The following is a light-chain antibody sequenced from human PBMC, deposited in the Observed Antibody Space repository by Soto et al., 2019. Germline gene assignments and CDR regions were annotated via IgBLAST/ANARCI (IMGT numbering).Light chain of an antibody. V-gene: IGKV3-15*01. Sequence: EIVMTQSPATLSVSPVERATLSGRASETVRSDLAWYQQKPGQAPRLLIYDASTRATGIPARFSGSGSGTEFTLTISSLQSEDFAVYYCQQYNRWPPITFGQGTRLEIK. CDR3: QQYNRWPPIT. J-gene: IGKJ5*01. CDR2: DAS. CDR1: ETVRSD.